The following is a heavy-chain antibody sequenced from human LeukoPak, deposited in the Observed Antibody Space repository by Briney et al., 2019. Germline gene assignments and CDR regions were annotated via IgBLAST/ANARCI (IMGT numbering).Heavy chain of an antibody. CDR2: FDPEDGET. CDR3: ARTDPIRGYYFDH. D-gene: IGHD2-15*01. J-gene: IGHJ4*02. V-gene: IGHV1-24*01. CDR1: GYTLTELS. Sequence: ASVKVSCKVSGYTLTELSMHWVRQAPGKGLEWMGGFDPEDGETIYAQKFQGRVTMTEDTSTSTAYMELRSLRSDDTAVYYCARTDPIRGYYFDHWGQGTLVTVSS.